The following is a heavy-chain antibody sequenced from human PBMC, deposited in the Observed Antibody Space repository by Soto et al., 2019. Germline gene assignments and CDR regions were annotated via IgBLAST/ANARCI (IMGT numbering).Heavy chain of an antibody. Sequence: ASVKVSCKASGYTFTSYYMHWLRQAPGQALERMGIINASGGSTSYTQKFQGRVTRTRDTSTSTVYIELSSLRSEETGVYYCARDRNYYDSSGPDYWGQGTLVTVSS. CDR3: ARDRNYYDSSGPDY. V-gene: IGHV1-46*01. J-gene: IGHJ4*02. CDR2: INASGGST. CDR1: GYTFTSYY. D-gene: IGHD3-22*01.